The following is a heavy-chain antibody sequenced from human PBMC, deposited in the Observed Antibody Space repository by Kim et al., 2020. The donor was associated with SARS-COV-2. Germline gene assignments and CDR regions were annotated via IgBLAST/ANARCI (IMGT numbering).Heavy chain of an antibody. J-gene: IGHJ4*02. Sequence: SVKVSCKASGGTFSSYAISWVRQAPGQGLEWMGRIIPILGIANYAQKFQGRVTITADKSTSTAYMELSSLRSEDTAVYYCARNGNGRLYYFDYWGQGTLVTVSS. CDR2: IIPILGIA. D-gene: IGHD2-8*01. CDR1: GGTFSSYA. CDR3: ARNGNGRLYYFDY. V-gene: IGHV1-69*04.